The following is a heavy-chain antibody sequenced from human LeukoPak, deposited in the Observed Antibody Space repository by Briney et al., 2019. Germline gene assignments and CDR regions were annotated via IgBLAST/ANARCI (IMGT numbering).Heavy chain of an antibody. D-gene: IGHD6-25*01. Sequence: GGSLRLSCAASGFTFSSHWMSWVRQAPGKGLEWVSVIYTAGSTYNADSVKGRFTISRDKSKNTLYLQMNTLRAEDTAVYFCAGGNTWPGLSYWGQGTLLTVSS. CDR2: IYTAGST. CDR1: GFTFSSHW. J-gene: IGHJ4*02. V-gene: IGHV3-53*01. CDR3: AGGNTWPGLSY.